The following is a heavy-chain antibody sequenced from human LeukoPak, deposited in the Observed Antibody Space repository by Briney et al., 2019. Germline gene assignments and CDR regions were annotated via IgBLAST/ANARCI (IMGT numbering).Heavy chain of an antibody. CDR1: GFTFNSYA. J-gene: IGHJ4*02. V-gene: IGHV3-23*01. Sequence: GGSLRLSCAASGFTFNSYAMSWVRQAPGKGPEWVSSISGGGDNTYYADSVKGRFTISRDNSKNTLFLQMNSLRAEDTAVYYCARASYCSNGVCYLVEYWGQGTLVTVSS. D-gene: IGHD2-8*01. CDR3: ARASYCSNGVCYLVEY. CDR2: ISGGGDNT.